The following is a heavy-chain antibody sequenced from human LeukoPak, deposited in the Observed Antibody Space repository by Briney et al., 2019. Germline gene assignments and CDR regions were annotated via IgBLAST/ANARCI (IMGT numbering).Heavy chain of an antibody. CDR1: GFTFSTYA. V-gene: IGHV3-23*01. CDR3: ARDRPSYYDSSGYHY. CDR2: IGSGGGGA. Sequence: QPGGSLRLSCAASGFTFSTYAMSWVRQAPGKGLEWVSAIGSGGGGAYYADSVKGRFTMSRDNSKNTLYLQMNSLRAEDTAVYYCARDRPSYYDSSGYHYWGQGTLVTVSS. J-gene: IGHJ4*02. D-gene: IGHD3-22*01.